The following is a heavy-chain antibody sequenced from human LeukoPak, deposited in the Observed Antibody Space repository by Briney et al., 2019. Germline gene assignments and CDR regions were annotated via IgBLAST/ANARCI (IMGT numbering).Heavy chain of an antibody. D-gene: IGHD3/OR15-3a*01. CDR2: ISYDGGNK. CDR3: ARDLVGTGGLFDY. CDR1: GFTFSSYA. J-gene: IGHJ4*02. V-gene: IGHV3-30-3*01. Sequence: GRSLRLSCAASGFTFSSYAMHWVRQAPGKGLEWVAVISYDGGNKYYADSVKGPFTISRDNSKNTLYLQMNSLRAEDTAVYYCARDLVGTGGLFDYWGQGTLVTVSS.